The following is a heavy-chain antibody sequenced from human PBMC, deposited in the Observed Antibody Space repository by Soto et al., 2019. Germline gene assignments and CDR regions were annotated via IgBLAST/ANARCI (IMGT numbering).Heavy chain of an antibody. Sequence: QVQLVQSGAEVKKPGSSVKVSCKASGGTFSSYAISWVRQAPGQGLEWMGGIIPIFGTANYAQKFQGRVTITADESTSTAYMELSSLRSEDTAVYYCASIPRYCSSTSCYYYYGMDVWGQGTTVTVSS. V-gene: IGHV1-69*01. CDR1: GGTFSSYA. J-gene: IGHJ6*02. CDR3: ASIPRYCSSTSCYYYYGMDV. D-gene: IGHD2-2*01. CDR2: IIPIFGTA.